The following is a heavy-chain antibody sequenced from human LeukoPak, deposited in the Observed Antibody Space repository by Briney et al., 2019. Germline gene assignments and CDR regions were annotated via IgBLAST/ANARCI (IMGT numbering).Heavy chain of an antibody. D-gene: IGHD2-2*01. CDR2: ISGSGGST. CDR3: ATCPTSCYLS. J-gene: IGHJ4*02. Sequence: GGSLRLSCAASGFTFSSYAMSWVRQAPGKGLGWVSAISGSGGSTYYADSVKGRFTISRDNSKNTLYLQMNSLRAEDTAVYYCATCPTSCYLSWGQGTLVTVSS. CDR1: GFTFSSYA. V-gene: IGHV3-23*01.